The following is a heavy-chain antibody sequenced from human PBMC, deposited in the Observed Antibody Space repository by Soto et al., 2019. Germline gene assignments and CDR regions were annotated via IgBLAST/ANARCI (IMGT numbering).Heavy chain of an antibody. CDR1: GYTLTELS. J-gene: IGHJ3*02. D-gene: IGHD3-16*02. V-gene: IGHV1-24*01. CDR2: FDPEDGET. Sequence: ASVKVSCKVSGYTLTELSMHWVRQAPGKGLEWMGGFDPEDGETIYAQKFQGRVTMTEDTSTDTAYMELSSLRSEDTAVYYCATALGGVIVRLSAFDIWGQGTMVTVSS. CDR3: ATALGGVIVRLSAFDI.